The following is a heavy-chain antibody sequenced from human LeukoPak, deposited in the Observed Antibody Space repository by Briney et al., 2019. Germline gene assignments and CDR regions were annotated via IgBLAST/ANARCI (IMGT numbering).Heavy chain of an antibody. CDR2: INIGGTNT. CDR3: ATDGAGFDT. V-gene: IGHV3-11*01. CDR1: GFTFNDYY. Sequence: IPGGSLRLSRAASGFTFNDYYMSWLRQAPGKGLEWLSYINIGGTNTHYADSVKGRFTISRDNAKKSLYLEMNNLRAEDTAVYYCATDGAGFDTWGQGVLVTVSS. J-gene: IGHJ5*02.